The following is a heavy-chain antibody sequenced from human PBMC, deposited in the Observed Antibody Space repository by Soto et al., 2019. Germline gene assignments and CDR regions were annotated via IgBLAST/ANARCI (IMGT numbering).Heavy chain of an antibody. CDR2: INHSGST. Sequence: QVQLQQWGAGLLKPSETLSLTCAVYGGSFSGYYWSWIRQPPGKGLECIGEINHSGSTNYNPSLKSRVTISVDTSKNQFSLKLSSVTAADTAVYYCARTGDYGAFDIWGQGTMVTVSS. V-gene: IGHV4-34*01. D-gene: IGHD4-17*01. CDR3: ARTGDYGAFDI. J-gene: IGHJ3*02. CDR1: GGSFSGYY.